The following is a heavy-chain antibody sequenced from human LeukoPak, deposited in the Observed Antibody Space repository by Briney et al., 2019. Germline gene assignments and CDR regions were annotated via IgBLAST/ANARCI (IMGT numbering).Heavy chain of an antibody. J-gene: IGHJ4*02. D-gene: IGHD3-22*01. V-gene: IGHV3-33*01. CDR3: AVAGSSGYFDY. CDR1: GFTFSSYG. Sequence: GGSLRLSCAASGFTFSSYGMHWVRQAPGKGLEWVAVIWYDGSNKYYADPVKGRFTISRDNSKNTLYLQMNSLRAEDTAVYYCAVAGSSGYFDYWGQGTLVTVSS. CDR2: IWYDGSNK.